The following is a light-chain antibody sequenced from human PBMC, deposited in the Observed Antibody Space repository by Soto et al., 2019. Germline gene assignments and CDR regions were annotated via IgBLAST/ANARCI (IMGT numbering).Light chain of an antibody. V-gene: IGLV2-14*01. Sequence: QSALTQPASVSGSPGQWITISCTGTSVDVGGYNYVSWYQHHPGKAPKLLIFEVSNRPSGISDRFSGSKSGITATLTISGLQAEDEADYYCTSYTIKTTYVFGTGTKVTVL. J-gene: IGLJ1*01. CDR1: SVDVGGYNY. CDR2: EVS. CDR3: TSYTIKTTYV.